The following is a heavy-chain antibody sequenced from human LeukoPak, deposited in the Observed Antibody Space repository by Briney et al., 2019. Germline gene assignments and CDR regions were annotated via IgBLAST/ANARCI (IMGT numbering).Heavy chain of an antibody. CDR2: IRYDGSNK. V-gene: IGHV3-30*02. CDR3: AKDWEYYDFWSGLGVFDY. Sequence: GGSLRLSCAASGFTFSSYGMHWVRQAPGKGLEWVAFIRYDGSNKYYADSVKGRFIISRDNSKNTLYLRMNSLRAEDTAVYYCAKDWEYYDFWSGLGVFDYWGQGTLVTVSS. CDR1: GFTFSSYG. D-gene: IGHD3-3*01. J-gene: IGHJ4*02.